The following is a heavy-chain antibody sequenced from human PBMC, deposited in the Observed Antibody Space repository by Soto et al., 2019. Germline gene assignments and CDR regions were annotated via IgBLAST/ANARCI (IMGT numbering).Heavy chain of an antibody. V-gene: IGHV3-53*01. CDR2: IYSGGST. J-gene: IGHJ4*02. CDR3: ASGVETRVFDY. D-gene: IGHD1-7*01. Sequence: GGSLRLSCTASGFTVSSNYMSWVRQAPGKGLEWVSVIYSGGSTYYADSVKGRFTISRDNSKNTLYLQMNSLRAEDTAVYYCASGVETRVFDYWGQGTLVTVSS. CDR1: GFTVSSNY.